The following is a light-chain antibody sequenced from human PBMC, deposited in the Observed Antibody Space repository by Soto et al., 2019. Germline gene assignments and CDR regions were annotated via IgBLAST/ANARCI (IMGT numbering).Light chain of an antibody. Sequence: EIVLTQFPGTLSLSPGERATLSCRASQSVTSSSLAWYQQKVGRAPRVLIYGASNRATGVPDRFSGSGSGTDFTLTISRLEPEDFAVYYCQQYNTSPRTFGQGTRLEIK. CDR1: QSVTSSS. J-gene: IGKJ5*01. CDR2: GAS. CDR3: QQYNTSPRT. V-gene: IGKV3-20*01.